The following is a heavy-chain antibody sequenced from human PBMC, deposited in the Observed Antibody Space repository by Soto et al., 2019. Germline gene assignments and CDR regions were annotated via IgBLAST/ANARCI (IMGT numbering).Heavy chain of an antibody. CDR2: IIHIFGTA. V-gene: IGHV1-69*01. CDR1: GGTFSSYA. CDR3: ARDRGSSSWYARGVDYYGMDV. D-gene: IGHD6-13*01. Sequence: QVQLVQSGAEVKKPGSSVKVSCKASGGTFSSYAISWVRQAPGQGLEWMGGIIHIFGTATYAQKFQGRVTITADESTSTAYMELSSLRSEDTAVYYCARDRGSSSWYARGVDYYGMDVWGQGTTVTVSS. J-gene: IGHJ6*02.